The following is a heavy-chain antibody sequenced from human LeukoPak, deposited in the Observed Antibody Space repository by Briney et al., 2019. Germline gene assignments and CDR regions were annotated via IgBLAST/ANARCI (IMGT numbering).Heavy chain of an antibody. V-gene: IGHV1-3*01. CDR1: GYTFTSYA. CDR2: INAGNGNT. Sequence: ASVKVSCKASGYTFTSYAMHWVRQAPEQRLEWMGWINAGNGNTKYSQKFQGRVTITRDTSASTAYMELSSLRSEDTAVYYCARADMVVAATYYFDYWGQGTLVTVSS. J-gene: IGHJ4*02. CDR3: ARADMVVAATYYFDY. D-gene: IGHD2-15*01.